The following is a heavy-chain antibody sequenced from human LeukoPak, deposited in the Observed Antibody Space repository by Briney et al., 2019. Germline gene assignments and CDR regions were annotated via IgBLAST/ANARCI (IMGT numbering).Heavy chain of an antibody. V-gene: IGHV4-59*08. D-gene: IGHD3-9*01. Sequence: PSETLSLTCTVSGGAISGYYWSWIRQPPGKALEWIAYIDYSGDTNSNPSLKSRVTISVDTSKNQFSLRLDSVTAADTAFYYCARHPPGLRYFDPWGQGTLVTVSS. CDR3: ARHPPGLRYFDP. CDR1: GGAISGYY. CDR2: IDYSGDT. J-gene: IGHJ5*02.